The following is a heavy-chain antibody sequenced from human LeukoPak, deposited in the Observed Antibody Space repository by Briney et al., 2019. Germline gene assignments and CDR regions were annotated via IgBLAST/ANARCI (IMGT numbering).Heavy chain of an antibody. V-gene: IGHV4-34*01. CDR3: ARDSITMVRGVILKADYFDY. J-gene: IGHJ4*02. Sequence: SETLSLTCTVSGGSISSYYWSWIRQPPGKGLEWIGEINHSGSINRNPSLKSRVTISVDTSKNQFSLKLSSVTAADTAVYYCARDSITMVRGVILKADYFDYWGQGTLVTVSS. CDR1: GGSISSYY. D-gene: IGHD3-10*01. CDR2: INHSGSI.